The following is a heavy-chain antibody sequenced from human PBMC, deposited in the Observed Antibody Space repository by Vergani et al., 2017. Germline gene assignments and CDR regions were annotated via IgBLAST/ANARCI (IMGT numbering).Heavy chain of an antibody. V-gene: IGHV4-34*01. J-gene: IGHJ6*03. Sequence: QVQLQQWGAGLLKPSETLSLPCAVYGGSFSGYYCSWIRQPPGKGLEWIGGINHSGSTNYNPSLKSRVTISVDTSKNQFSLNLSSVTATDTAVYYCARGPSLHYYYMDVWGKGTTVTVSS. CDR2: INHSGST. CDR3: ARGPSLHYYYMDV. CDR1: GGSFSGYY.